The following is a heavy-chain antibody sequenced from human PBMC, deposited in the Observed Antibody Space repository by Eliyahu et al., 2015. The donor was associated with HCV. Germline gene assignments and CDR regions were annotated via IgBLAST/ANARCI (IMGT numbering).Heavy chain of an antibody. J-gene: IGHJ4*02. V-gene: IGHV3-21*01. Sequence: EVQLVESGGGLVKPGGSLRLXCAASGFTFSXYSMNWVRQAPGKGLEWVSSISSSSSYIYYADSVKGRFTISRDNAKNSLYLQMNSLRAEDTAVYYCARDSVSRFIVVVPPPPDYWGQGTLVTVSS. D-gene: IGHD2-2*01. CDR3: ARDSVSRFIVVVPPPPDY. CDR1: GFTFSXYS. CDR2: ISSSSSYI.